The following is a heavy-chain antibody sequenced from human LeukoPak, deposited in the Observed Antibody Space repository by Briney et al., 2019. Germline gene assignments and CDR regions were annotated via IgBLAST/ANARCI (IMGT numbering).Heavy chain of an antibody. CDR2: ISGGGDTT. V-gene: IGHV3-23*01. CDR3: ANERDIYGFSPIDY. CDR1: GITSSNYA. D-gene: IGHD5-18*01. Sequence: GGSLRLSCAAAGITSSNYAMRGGRQAREGGVGRGSGISGGGDTTYNADSEEGRFTISRENTKNTLYLQKNRLRAENTAIYCSANERDIYGFSPIDYCGQGTLVTVSS. J-gene: IGHJ4*02.